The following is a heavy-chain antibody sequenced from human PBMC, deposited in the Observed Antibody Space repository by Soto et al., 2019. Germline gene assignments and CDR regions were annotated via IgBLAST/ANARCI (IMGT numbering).Heavy chain of an antibody. J-gene: IGHJ3*02. CDR1: GGSISSSNW. CDR2: IYHSGST. D-gene: IGHD4-17*01. V-gene: IGHV4-4*02. Sequence: QVQLQESGPGLVKPSGTLSLTCAVSGGSISSSNWWRWVRQPPGKGLGWIGEIYHSGSTNYTPSLKSRVTISVDKSKNQFSLTRSSVPAADTAVYYCARFMTTVSTLPFDIWGQGTMVTVSS. CDR3: ARFMTTVSTLPFDI.